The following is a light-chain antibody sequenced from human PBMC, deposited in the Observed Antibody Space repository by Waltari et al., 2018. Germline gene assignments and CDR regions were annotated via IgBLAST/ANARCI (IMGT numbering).Light chain of an antibody. Sequence: DIVMTQSPATLSVSPGERVTLPCRASQRISSNLAWYQQGPGQAPKLLIYGAYNRATGIPARFSGSGSGTEFTLTISSLQSGDFAVYFCQHYDGWPPSYTFGQGTKLEIK. CDR1: QRISSN. V-gene: IGKV3-15*01. J-gene: IGKJ2*01. CDR2: GAY. CDR3: QHYDGWPPSYT.